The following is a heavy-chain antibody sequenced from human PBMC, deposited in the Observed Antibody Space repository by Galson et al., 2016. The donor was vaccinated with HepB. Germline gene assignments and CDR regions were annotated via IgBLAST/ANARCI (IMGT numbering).Heavy chain of an antibody. J-gene: IGHJ4*02. CDR1: GFTFSSYS. CDR3: ARAYNFWSGYYFGV. CDR2: ISSSSSTI. V-gene: IGHV3-48*01. D-gene: IGHD3-3*01. Sequence: SLRLSCAASGFTFSSYSMHWVRQAPGKGLEWVSYISSSSSTIYYADSVKGRFTISRDNAKNSLYLQMNSLRAEDTAVYYCARAYNFWSGYYFGVWGQGTPAAVSS.